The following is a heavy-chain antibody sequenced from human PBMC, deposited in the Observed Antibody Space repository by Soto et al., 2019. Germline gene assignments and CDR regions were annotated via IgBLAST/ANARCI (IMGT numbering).Heavy chain of an antibody. CDR1: GFTFSSYA. CDR2: ISGSGGST. J-gene: IGHJ6*02. CDR3: AKDRLVGATKSYYYYGMDV. V-gene: IGHV3-23*01. Sequence: GGSLRLSCAASGFTFSSYAMSWVRQAPGKGLEWVSAISGSGGSTYYADSVKGRFTISRDNSKNTLYLQMNSLRAEDTAVYYYAKDRLVGATKSYYYYGMDVWGQGTTVTVSS. D-gene: IGHD1-26*01.